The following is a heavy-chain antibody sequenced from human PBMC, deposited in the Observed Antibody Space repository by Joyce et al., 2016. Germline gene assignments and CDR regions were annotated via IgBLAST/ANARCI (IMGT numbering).Heavy chain of an antibody. CDR1: GSTFSTSS. CDR3: ARGGISYYYAMDV. J-gene: IGHJ6*02. CDR2: ISDTSYYI. D-gene: IGHD3-16*01. Sequence: QLVESGGGVVKPGGSLRLSCEASGSTFSTSSMSWFRQVPGKGLEWVAAISDTSYYIFHAETGRGRFTVSRDNAKKTLYLQMNSLRAEDSAVFYCARGGISYYYAMDVWGQGTTVTVSS. V-gene: IGHV3-21*01.